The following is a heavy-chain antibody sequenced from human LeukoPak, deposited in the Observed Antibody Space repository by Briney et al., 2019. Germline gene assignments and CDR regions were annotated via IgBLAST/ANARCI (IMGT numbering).Heavy chain of an antibody. CDR3: VKPQDGINWDDASDI. D-gene: IGHD1-1*01. Sequence: SVKVSCKASGGTFSSYAISWVRQAPGQGLEWMGGIIPIFGTANYAQKFQGRVTITADESTSTAYMELSRLRSDDTAVYYCVKPQDGINWDDASDIWGQGTMVTVSS. CDR1: GGTFSSYA. CDR2: IIPIFGTA. J-gene: IGHJ3*02. V-gene: IGHV1-69*13.